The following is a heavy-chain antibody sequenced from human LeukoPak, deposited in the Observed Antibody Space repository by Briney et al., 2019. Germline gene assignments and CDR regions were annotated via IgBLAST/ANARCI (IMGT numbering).Heavy chain of an antibody. Sequence: ASVKVSCKASGYTFTSYYMHWVRQAPGQGLEWMGIINPSGGSTSYAQKFQGRVTMTRDMSTSTVYMELSSLRSGDTAVYYCARDGAAATFDYWGQGTLVTVSS. J-gene: IGHJ4*02. CDR1: GYTFTSYY. CDR2: INPSGGST. V-gene: IGHV1-46*01. CDR3: ARDGAAATFDY. D-gene: IGHD6-13*01.